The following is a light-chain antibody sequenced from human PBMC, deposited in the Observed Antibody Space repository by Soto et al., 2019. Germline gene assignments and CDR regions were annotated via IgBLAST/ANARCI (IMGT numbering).Light chain of an antibody. CDR2: DVN. J-gene: IGLJ2*01. V-gene: IGLV2-14*03. Sequence: QTVVTQPASVSGSPGQSIAIPCTGSSSDVGTFNFVSWYQRRPGQAPKLIIYDVNNRPSGVSDRFSGSKSGNTASLTISGLQAEDEADYYCSSYAGSDIVLFGGGTKLTVL. CDR3: SSYAGSDIVL. CDR1: SSDVGTFNF.